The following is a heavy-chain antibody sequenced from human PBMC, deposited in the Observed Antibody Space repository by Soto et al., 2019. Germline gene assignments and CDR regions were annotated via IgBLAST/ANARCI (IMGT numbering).Heavy chain of an antibody. CDR1: GYTFTSYG. CDR2: ISAYNGNT. J-gene: IGHJ4*02. Sequence: ASVKVSCKASGYTFTSYGISWVRQAPGQGLEWMGWISAYNGNTNYAQKLQGRVTMTTDTSTSTAYMELRSLRSDDTAVYYCARDKGCSSPSCYHFAYWGRGTLVTVSS. D-gene: IGHD2-2*01. CDR3: ARDKGCSSPSCYHFAY. V-gene: IGHV1-18*01.